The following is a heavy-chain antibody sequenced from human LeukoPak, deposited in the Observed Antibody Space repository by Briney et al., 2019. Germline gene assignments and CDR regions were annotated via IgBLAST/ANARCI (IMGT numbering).Heavy chain of an antibody. CDR2: INWNGGST. V-gene: IGHV3-20*04. CDR1: GFTFDDYG. CDR3: ACLRGPSDY. J-gene: IGHJ4*02. Sequence: GGSLRLSCAASGFTFDDYGLSWVRQAPGRGLEWVSGINWNGGSTGYADSVKGRFTISRDNTKNSLYLQMDSLTADDTAVYFCACLRGPSDYWGQGTLVTVSS. D-gene: IGHD4-17*01.